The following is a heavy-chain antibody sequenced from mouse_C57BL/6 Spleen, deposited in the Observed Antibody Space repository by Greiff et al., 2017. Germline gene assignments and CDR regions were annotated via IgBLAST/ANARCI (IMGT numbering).Heavy chain of an antibody. CDR2: INPNNGGT. V-gene: IGHV1-18*01. CDR1: GYTFTDYN. Sequence: DVQLQESGPELVKPGASVKIPCKASGYTFTDYNMDWVKQSHGKSLEWIGDINPNNGGTIYNQKFKGKATLTVDKSSSTAYMELRSLTSGDTAVYYCARALLRSVRGYFDYWGQGTTLTVSS. J-gene: IGHJ2*01. CDR3: ARALLRSVRGYFDY. D-gene: IGHD1-1*01.